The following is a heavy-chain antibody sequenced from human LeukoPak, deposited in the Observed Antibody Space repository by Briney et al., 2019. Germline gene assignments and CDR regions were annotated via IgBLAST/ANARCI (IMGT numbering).Heavy chain of an antibody. V-gene: IGHV4-59*01. J-gene: IGHJ5*02. CDR3: ARGGGSGRGNWFDP. CDR2: NHYTGST. CDR1: GGSISTYY. D-gene: IGHD3-10*01. Sequence: SETLSLTCTVFGGSISTYYWTWIRQPPGEGLEWIGYNHYTGSTNHNPSLKSRVTISVDTSKSQFSLKLTSVTAADTAVYYCARGGGSGRGNWFDPWGQGSLVIVSS.